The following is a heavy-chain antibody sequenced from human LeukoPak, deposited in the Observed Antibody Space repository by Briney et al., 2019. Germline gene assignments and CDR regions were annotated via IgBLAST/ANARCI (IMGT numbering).Heavy chain of an antibody. CDR3: ATYGDSSGCQYYFDY. D-gene: IGHD6-19*01. CDR2: IYYSGST. V-gene: IGHV4-31*03. J-gene: IGHJ4*02. Sequence: SETLSLTCTVSGGSISSGGYYWSWIRQHPGKGLEWIGYIYYSGSTYYNPSLKSRVTISVDTSKNQFSLKLSSVTAADTAVYYCATYGDSSGCQYYFDYWGQGTLVTVSS. CDR1: GGSISSGGYY.